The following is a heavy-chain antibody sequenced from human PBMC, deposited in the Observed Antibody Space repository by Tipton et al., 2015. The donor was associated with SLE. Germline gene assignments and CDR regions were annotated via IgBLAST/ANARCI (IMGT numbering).Heavy chain of an antibody. CDR2: IKGKGAGGTT. CDR3: TTLSGGPRY. J-gene: IGHJ4*02. CDR1: GFNFEYVW. V-gene: IGHV3-15*07. D-gene: IGHD3-10*01. Sequence: GSLRLSCAASGFNFEYVWMNWVRQAPGKGLEWVARIKGKGAGGTTDYAASVMDRFVVSRDDSKNMMFLQMNSLRNEDTGIYFCTTLSGGPRYWGQGTLVTVSS.